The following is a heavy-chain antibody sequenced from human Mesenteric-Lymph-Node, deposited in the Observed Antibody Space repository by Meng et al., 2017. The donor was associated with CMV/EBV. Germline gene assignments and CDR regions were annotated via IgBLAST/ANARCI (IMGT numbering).Heavy chain of an antibody. J-gene: IGHJ4*02. CDR3: ARSAHFWSGYYTSYYFDY. CDR1: GYSFTSYW. V-gene: IGHV5-51*01. CDR2: IYPGDSDT. Sequence: GESLKISCKGSGYSFTSYWIGWVRQMPGKGLEWMGIIYPGDSDTRYSSSFQGQVTISADKSISTAYLQWSSLKASDTAMYYCARSAHFWSGYYTSYYFDYWGQGTLVTVSS. D-gene: IGHD3-3*02.